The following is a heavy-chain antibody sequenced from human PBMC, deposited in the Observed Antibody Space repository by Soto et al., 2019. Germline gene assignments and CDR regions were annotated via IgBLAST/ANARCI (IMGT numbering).Heavy chain of an antibody. Sequence: QVPLQESGPGLVKPSQTLSVTCTVSGGSISSGGYYWSWIRRHPGKGLEWIGYIYYSGSTYYNPCLKSRVTISVESSKNQFSRKLSSVTAADTAVYYCARERNYDSSGYSYYYGMDVWGQGTTVTVSS. CDR3: ARERNYDSSGYSYYYGMDV. CDR2: IYYSGST. CDR1: GGSISSGGYY. D-gene: IGHD3-22*01. V-gene: IGHV4-31*03. J-gene: IGHJ6*02.